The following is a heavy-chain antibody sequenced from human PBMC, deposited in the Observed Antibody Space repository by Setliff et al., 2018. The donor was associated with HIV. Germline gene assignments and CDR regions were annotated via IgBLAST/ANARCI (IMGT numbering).Heavy chain of an antibody. CDR1: GGSFSGYY. J-gene: IGHJ4*02. CDR3: ARHGRSYYSDSRLDY. CDR2: INHSGST. Sequence: SETLSLTCAVYGGSFSGYYWSWIRQPPGKGLEWIGEINHSGSTNYNMSLWSRVTITLDASRNQFSLKLSSVTAADTAVYYCARHGRSYYSDSRLDYWGQGTPVTSPQ. V-gene: IGHV4-34*01. D-gene: IGHD3-10*01.